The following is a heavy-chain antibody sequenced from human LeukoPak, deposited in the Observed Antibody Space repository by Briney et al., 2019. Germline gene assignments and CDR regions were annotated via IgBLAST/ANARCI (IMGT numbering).Heavy chain of an antibody. D-gene: IGHD3-10*01. CDR2: IYSGGST. CDR1: GLTISNNF. V-gene: IGHV3-66*01. CDR3: ARDTDYYGSGRHGYFDH. Sequence: GGSLRLSCAASGLTISNNFMGWVRQAQGQGLEWFSLIYSGGSTYSADSVKGRFTISRDNSKNTLHLQMNSLRVEDTAVYYCARDTDYYGSGRHGYFDHWGQGTLVTVSS. J-gene: IGHJ1*01.